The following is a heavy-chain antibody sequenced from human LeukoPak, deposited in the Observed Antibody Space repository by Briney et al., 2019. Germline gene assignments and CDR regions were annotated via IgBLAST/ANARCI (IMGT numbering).Heavy chain of an antibody. CDR3: ARGGSYLSAFDI. CDR2: ISGSGGST. CDR1: GFTFSSYG. D-gene: IGHD1-26*01. V-gene: IGHV3-23*01. Sequence: GGSLRLSCAASGFTFSSYGMSWVRQAPGKGLEWISAISGSGGSTYYADSVKGRFTISRDNSKNTLYLQMNSLRAEDTAVYYCARGGSYLSAFDIWGQGTMVTVSS. J-gene: IGHJ3*02.